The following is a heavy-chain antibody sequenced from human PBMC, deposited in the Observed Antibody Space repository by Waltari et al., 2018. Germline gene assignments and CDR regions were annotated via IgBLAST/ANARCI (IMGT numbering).Heavy chain of an antibody. CDR3: ARDPPGYSGSV. J-gene: IGHJ4*02. V-gene: IGHV3-53*02. CDR2: ISIGVST. CDR1: GFTVSRNY. D-gene: IGHD5-12*01. Sequence: EVQLVETGGGLIQPGGSLRLSCAASGFTVSRNYMSWVRTAPGKGLEWVSVISIGVSTYYAYSVKRRFTISRDNAKNTLYLQMNSLRAEDTAVYYCARDPPGYSGSVWGQGTLVTVSS.